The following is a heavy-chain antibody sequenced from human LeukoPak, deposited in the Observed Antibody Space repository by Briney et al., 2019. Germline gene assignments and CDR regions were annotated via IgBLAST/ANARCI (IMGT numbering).Heavy chain of an antibody. CDR3: ARADYRSEDY. CDR1: GFTVSSNY. J-gene: IGHJ4*02. D-gene: IGHD3-10*01. V-gene: IGHV3-53*01. CDR2: IYSGGST. Sequence: GKALRLSCAASGFTVSSNYMSWVRQAPGKGLEWVSVIYSGGSTYYADSVKGRFTISRDNSKNTLYLQMNSLRAEDTAVYYCARADYRSEDYWGQGTLVTVSS.